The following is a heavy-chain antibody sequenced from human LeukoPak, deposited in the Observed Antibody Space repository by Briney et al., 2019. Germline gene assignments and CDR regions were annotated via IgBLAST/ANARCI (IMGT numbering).Heavy chain of an antibody. CDR3: AKDRGIISDY. CDR2: LSSSGSAF. CDR1: GFTFRSYE. D-gene: IGHD3-10*01. Sequence: GGSLRLSCEDSGFTFRSYEMNWVRQAPGKGLEWIAYLSSSGSAFSYADSVKGRFTIARDNSKNTLYLQMNSLRVEDTAVYYCAKDRGIISDYWGQGTLVTVSS. J-gene: IGHJ4*02. V-gene: IGHV3-48*03.